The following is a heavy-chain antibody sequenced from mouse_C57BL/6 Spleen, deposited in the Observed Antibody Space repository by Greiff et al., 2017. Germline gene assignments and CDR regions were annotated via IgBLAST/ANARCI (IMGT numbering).Heavy chain of an antibody. V-gene: IGHV7-3*01. Sequence: EVQGVESGGGLVQPGGSLSLSCAASGFTFTDYYMSWVRQPPGKALEWLGFIRNKANGYTTEYSASVKGRFTISRDNSQSILYLQMNALRAEDSATYYCARLYDGYYLWYFDVWGTGTTVTVSS. CDR3: ARLYDGYYLWYFDV. CDR1: GFTFTDYY. J-gene: IGHJ1*03. D-gene: IGHD2-3*01. CDR2: IRNKANGYTT.